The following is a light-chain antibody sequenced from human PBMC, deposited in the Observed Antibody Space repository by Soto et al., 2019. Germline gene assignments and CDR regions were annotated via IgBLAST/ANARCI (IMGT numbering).Light chain of an antibody. J-gene: IGLJ1*01. Sequence: QSVLTQPPSVSGAPGQMVTISCTGSSSNIGAGYDVHWYQQLPGTAPKLLIYGNSNRPSGVPDRFSGSKSGTSASLAITGLQAEDEADYYCQSYDSSLTLYVFGTGTKVTVL. CDR3: QSYDSSLTLYV. V-gene: IGLV1-40*01. CDR2: GNS. CDR1: SSNIGAGYD.